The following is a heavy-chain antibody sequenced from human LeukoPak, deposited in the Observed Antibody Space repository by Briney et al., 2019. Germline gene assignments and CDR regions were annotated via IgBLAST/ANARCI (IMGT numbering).Heavy chain of an antibody. D-gene: IGHD3-10*01. CDR1: GGTFSSYA. CDR2: IIPILGIA. J-gene: IGHJ4*02. V-gene: IGHV1-69*04. Sequence: SVKVSCKASGGTFSSYAISWVRQGPGQGLEWVGRIIPILGIANYAQKFQGRVTITADKSTSTAYMELSSLRSEDTAVYYCARLLGGSGTGGRQFDYWGQGTLVTVSS. CDR3: ARLLGGSGTGGRQFDY.